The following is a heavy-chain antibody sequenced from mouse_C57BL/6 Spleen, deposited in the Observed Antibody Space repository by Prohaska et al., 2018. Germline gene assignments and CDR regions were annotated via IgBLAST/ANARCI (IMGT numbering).Heavy chain of an antibody. Sequence: EVLPMDIGRGLVHTGGLRGNAREGIGFTFSDIWMSWVRQTPGKTLEWIGEINSDGSAINYAPSITVRYAIFRDTDKCTLNMWMSQMRSESTAATFFLYNWGYSFTYWGQGTLVTVSA. D-gene: IGHD4-1*01. J-gene: IGHJ3*01. V-gene: IGHV11-2*01. CDR1: GFTFSDIW. CDR2: INSDGSAI. CDR3: LYNWGYSFTY.